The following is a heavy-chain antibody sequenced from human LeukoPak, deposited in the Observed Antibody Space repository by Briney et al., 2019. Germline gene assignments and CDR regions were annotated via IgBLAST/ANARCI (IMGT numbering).Heavy chain of an antibody. V-gene: IGHV1-2*02. Sequence: GASVKVSCKASGYTFTGYYMHWVRQAPGQGLEWMGWISPNSGDTIYAQKFQGRVTMTRDTSISIVFMELSRLRSDDTAVYYCARARYQLLSTWFDPWGEGTLVTVSS. CDR1: GYTFTGYY. J-gene: IGHJ5*02. D-gene: IGHD2-2*01. CDR2: ISPNSGDT. CDR3: ARARYQLLSTWFDP.